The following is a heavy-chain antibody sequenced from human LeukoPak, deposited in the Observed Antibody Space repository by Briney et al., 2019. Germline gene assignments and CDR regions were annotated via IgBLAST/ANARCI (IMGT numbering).Heavy chain of an antibody. CDR2: INHSGTT. Sequence: SETLSLTCAVYGGSFSGYYWKWIRQSPGKGLEWIGEINHSGTTNYIASLKSRVTISVDTSKKQFSLKLSSVTAADTAVYYCARFPCSGDSCYSGIRAFDIWGQGTMVTVSS. CDR1: GGSFSGYY. D-gene: IGHD2-15*01. CDR3: ARFPCSGDSCYSGIRAFDI. J-gene: IGHJ3*02. V-gene: IGHV4-34*01.